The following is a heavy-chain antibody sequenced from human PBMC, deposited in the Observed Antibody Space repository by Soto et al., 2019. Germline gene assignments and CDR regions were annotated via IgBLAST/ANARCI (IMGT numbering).Heavy chain of an antibody. J-gene: IGHJ3*02. Sequence: ASVKVSCKASGYTFTSYDINWVRQATGQGLEWMGWMNPNSGNTGYAQKFQGRVTMTRNTSISTAYMELSSLRSDDTAVYYCARDNDSGELLLPDAFDIWGQGTMVTVSS. CDR2: MNPNSGNT. CDR1: GYTFTSYD. CDR3: ARDNDSGELLLPDAFDI. D-gene: IGHD1-26*01. V-gene: IGHV1-8*01.